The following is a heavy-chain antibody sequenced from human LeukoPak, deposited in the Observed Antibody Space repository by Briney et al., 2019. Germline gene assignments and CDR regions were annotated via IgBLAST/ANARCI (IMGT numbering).Heavy chain of an antibody. D-gene: IGHD2-15*01. CDR3: TRVGGENAFDI. CDR1: GYSISSGYY. V-gene: IGHV4-38-2*02. Sequence: SETLSLTCTVSGYSISSGYYWGWIRQPPGKGLEWIGSIYHSGSTYYNPSLKSRVTISVDTSKNQFSLKLSSVTAADTAVYYCTRVGGENAFDIWGQGTMVTVSS. CDR2: IYHSGST. J-gene: IGHJ3*02.